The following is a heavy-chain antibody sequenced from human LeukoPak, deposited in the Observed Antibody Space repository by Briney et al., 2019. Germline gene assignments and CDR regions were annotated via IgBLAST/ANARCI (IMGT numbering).Heavy chain of an antibody. J-gene: IGHJ4*02. D-gene: IGHD5-18*01. CDR3: ATTQTATLENDY. CDR1: GYTFTSYG. CDR2: ISAYNGNT. V-gene: IGHV1-18*01. Sequence: ASVKVSCKASGYTFTSYGISWVRQAPGQGLEWMGWISAYNGNTNYAQKLQGRVTMTTDTSTSTAYMELRSLRSDDTAVYYCATTQTATLENDYWGQGTLVTVSS.